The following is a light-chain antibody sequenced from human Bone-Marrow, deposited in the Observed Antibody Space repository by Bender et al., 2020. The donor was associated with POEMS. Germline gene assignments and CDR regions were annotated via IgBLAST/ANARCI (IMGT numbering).Light chain of an antibody. Sequence: QSALTQPPSASGSPGQPITISCTGTSSDVGSNNLVSWYQQHPGKVPQLIIFEVTKRSSGLPDRFSGSKSGNTASLTISGLLAEDEADYYCCSYAGSDTPVLGGGTKLTVL. CDR1: SSDVGSNNL. CDR2: EVT. CDR3: CSYAGSDTPV. J-gene: IGLJ3*02. V-gene: IGLV2-23*02.